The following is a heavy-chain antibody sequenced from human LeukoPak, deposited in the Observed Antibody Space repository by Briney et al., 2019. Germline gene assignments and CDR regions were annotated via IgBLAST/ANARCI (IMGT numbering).Heavy chain of an antibody. J-gene: IGHJ4*02. CDR3: AKTMAYSGSYQTN. D-gene: IGHD1-26*01. CDR2: ISGSGCSI. Sequence: GGSLRLSCAASGSTFSSNAISWVRHPPRDWLEWVSSISGSGCSIYYADSVKGRFTISRDNSKNTLYLQMNSLRAEDTAVYYCAKTMAYSGSYQTNWGQGTLVTVSS. V-gene: IGHV3-23*01. CDR1: GSTFSSNA.